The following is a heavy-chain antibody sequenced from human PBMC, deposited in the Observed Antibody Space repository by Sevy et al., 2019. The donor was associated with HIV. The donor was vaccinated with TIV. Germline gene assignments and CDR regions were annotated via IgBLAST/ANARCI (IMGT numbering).Heavy chain of an antibody. CDR3: ARGLFIAAAGTVYFDY. V-gene: IGHV3-30-3*01. CDR1: GFTFSSYA. D-gene: IGHD6-13*01. Sequence: GGSLRLSCAASGFTFSSYAMHWVRQAPGKGLEWEAVISYDGSNKYYADSVKGRFTISRDNSKNTLYLQMNSLRAEDTAVYYCARGLFIAAAGTVYFDYWGQGTLVTVSS. J-gene: IGHJ4*02. CDR2: ISYDGSNK.